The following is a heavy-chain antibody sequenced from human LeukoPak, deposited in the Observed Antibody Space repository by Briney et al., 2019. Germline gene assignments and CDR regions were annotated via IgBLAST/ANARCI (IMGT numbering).Heavy chain of an antibody. J-gene: IGHJ6*02. D-gene: IGHD2-2*02. Sequence: ASVKVSCKASGYTFTSYAMHWVRQAPGQRLEWMGWINAGNGNTKYSQKFQGRVTITRDTSASTAHMELSSLRSEDTAVYYCARHSGSHCSSTSCYNFYYYYGMDVWGQGTTVTVSS. V-gene: IGHV1-3*01. CDR2: INAGNGNT. CDR3: ARHSGSHCSSTSCYNFYYYYGMDV. CDR1: GYTFTSYA.